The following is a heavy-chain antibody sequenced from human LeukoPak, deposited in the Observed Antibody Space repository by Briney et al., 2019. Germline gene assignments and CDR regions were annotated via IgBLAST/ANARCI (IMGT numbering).Heavy chain of an antibody. D-gene: IGHD1/OR15-1a*01. Sequence: SETLSLTCTVSYDSVSNYYWSWLRQTPEKGLEWIGYMSNSVGSDYGPSLKSRVAMSIDLSKNQFSLKMSYVTAADTGVYYCARGEQYDYWGQGTLVTVSS. J-gene: IGHJ4*02. CDR1: YDSVSNYY. V-gene: IGHV4-59*02. CDR3: ARGEQYDY. CDR2: MSNSVGS.